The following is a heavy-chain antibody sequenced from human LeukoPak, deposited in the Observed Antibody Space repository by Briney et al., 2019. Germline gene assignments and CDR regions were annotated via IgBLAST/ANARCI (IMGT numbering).Heavy chain of an antibody. V-gene: IGHV4-39*01. Sequence: SETLSLTCTVSGGSISSSSYYWGWLRQPLGKGLEWIGSIYYSGSTYYNPSLKSRVTISVDTSKNQFSLKLSSVTAADTAVYYCARRATMGGVDYWGQGTLVTVSS. CDR1: GGSISSSSYY. CDR3: ARRATMGGVDY. J-gene: IGHJ4*02. D-gene: IGHD3-16*01. CDR2: IYYSGST.